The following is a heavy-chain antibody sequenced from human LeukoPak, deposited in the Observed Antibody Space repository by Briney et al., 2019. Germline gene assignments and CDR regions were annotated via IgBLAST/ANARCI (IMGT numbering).Heavy chain of an antibody. CDR1: GFTFSGYG. Sequence: GGSLRLSCAASGFTFSGYGMSWVRQAPGKGLEWVSAISGSGDDTYYADSVRGRFTISRDNSKDTLYLQMNSLRAEDTAVYYCARGGGYSYRSFDYWGQGTLVTVSS. D-gene: IGHD5-18*01. V-gene: IGHV3-23*01. J-gene: IGHJ4*02. CDR2: ISGSGDDT. CDR3: ARGGGYSYRSFDY.